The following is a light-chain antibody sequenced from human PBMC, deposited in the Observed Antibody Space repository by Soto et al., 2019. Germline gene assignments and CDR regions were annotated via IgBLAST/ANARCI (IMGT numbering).Light chain of an antibody. CDR3: QQYNNWRIT. Sequence: DIQMTQSPSSLSASVGDSVTITCRASQNIETYLNWYQVKPGKAPKLLLSVAPGFQGEVPSYFSGSGSGTDFTLTISSLQSEDFAVYYCQQYNNWRITFGQGTRLEI. CDR1: QNIETY. V-gene: IGKV1-39*01. J-gene: IGKJ5*01. CDR2: VAP.